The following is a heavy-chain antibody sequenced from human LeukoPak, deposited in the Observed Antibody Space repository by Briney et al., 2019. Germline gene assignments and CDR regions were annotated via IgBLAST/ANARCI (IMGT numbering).Heavy chain of an antibody. CDR2: IYPGDSDT. CDR1: GYSFTSYW. J-gene: IGHJ6*02. D-gene: IGHD2-2*01. CDR3: ARQVEVPAAMGDGDYYYGMDV. V-gene: IGHV5-51*01. Sequence: GESLKISCKGSGYSFTSYWIGWVRQMPGKGLEWMGIIYPGDSDTRYSPSFQGQVTISADKSISTAYLQWSSLKASDTAMYYCARQVEVPAAMGDGDYYYGMDVWGQGTTVTVSS.